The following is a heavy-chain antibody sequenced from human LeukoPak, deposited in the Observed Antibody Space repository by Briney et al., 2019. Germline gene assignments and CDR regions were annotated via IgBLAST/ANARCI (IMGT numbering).Heavy chain of an antibody. CDR3: AKDPYGDYVSGNWFDP. CDR2: ISYDGSNK. J-gene: IGHJ5*02. Sequence: GGSLRLSCAASGFTFSSYGMHCVRQAPGKGLEWVAVISYDGSNKYYADSVKGRFTISRDNSKNTLYLQMNSLRAEDTAVYYCAKDPYGDYVSGNWFDPWGQGTLVTVSS. D-gene: IGHD4-17*01. V-gene: IGHV3-30*18. CDR1: GFTFSSYG.